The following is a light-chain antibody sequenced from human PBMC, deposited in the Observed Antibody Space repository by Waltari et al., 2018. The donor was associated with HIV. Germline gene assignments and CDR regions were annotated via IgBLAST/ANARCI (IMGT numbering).Light chain of an antibody. CDR3: QQYSDSFT. V-gene: IGKV3-20*01. J-gene: IGKJ4*01. CDR2: STS. Sequence: ETVLTQSPGILSLSPGERATLSCRASESVATDYLAWYQQKPGQAPRLLIYSTSTRATGIPDRFSGSGSGTDFILTISRLEPEDFAMYFCQQYSDSFTFGGGTKVDIK. CDR1: ESVATDY.